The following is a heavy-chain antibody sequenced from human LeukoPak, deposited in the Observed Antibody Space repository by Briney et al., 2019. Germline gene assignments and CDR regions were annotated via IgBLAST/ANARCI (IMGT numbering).Heavy chain of an antibody. CDR2: IYYSGST. D-gene: IGHD1-26*01. CDR1: GGSISSYY. Sequence: PSETLSLTCTVSGGSISSYYWSWIRQPPGKGLEWIGYIYYSGSTNYNPSLKSRVTITVDTSKNQFSLKLSSVTAADTAVYYCARVGWELRIDYWGQGTLVTVSS. V-gene: IGHV4-59*01. CDR3: ARVGWELRIDY. J-gene: IGHJ4*02.